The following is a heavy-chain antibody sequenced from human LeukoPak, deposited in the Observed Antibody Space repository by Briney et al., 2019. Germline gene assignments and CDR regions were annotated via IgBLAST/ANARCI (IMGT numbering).Heavy chain of an antibody. CDR1: GGSISSSSYY. J-gene: IGHJ4*02. D-gene: IGHD3-22*01. Sequence: SETLSLTCTVSGGSISSSSYYWGWIRQPPGKGLEWIGSIYYSGSNYYSPSLKSRVTISVDTSKNQFSLKLSSVTAADTAVYYCARAHYDSSGYYFDYWGQGTLVTVSS. CDR2: IYYSGSN. CDR3: ARAHYDSSGYYFDY. V-gene: IGHV4-39*07.